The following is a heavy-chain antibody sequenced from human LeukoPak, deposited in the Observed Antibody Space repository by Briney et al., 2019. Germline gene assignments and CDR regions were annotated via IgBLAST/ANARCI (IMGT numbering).Heavy chain of an antibody. V-gene: IGHV3-23*01. Sequence: GGSLRLSCAASGFTFNSYAMSWVRQAPGKGLEWVSLISGSGGSTYYADSVKGRFTISRDNSKNTLYLQMNSLRAEDTAVYRCAKHCAKQTYYYESGGFEEYWGQGTLVTVSS. D-gene: IGHD3-10*01. CDR3: AKHCAKQTYYYESGGFEEY. J-gene: IGHJ4*02. CDR1: GFTFNSYA. CDR2: ISGSGGST.